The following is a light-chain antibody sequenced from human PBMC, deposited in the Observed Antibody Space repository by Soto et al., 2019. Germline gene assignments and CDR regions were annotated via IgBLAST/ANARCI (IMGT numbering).Light chain of an antibody. CDR2: WAS. CDR3: QDRGNWPIFT. J-gene: IGKJ4*01. V-gene: IGKV4-1*01. CDR1: QSVLYNSNNKDY. Sequence: DILLTHSPDSLAVALGDRATINCRSSQSVLYNSNNKDYLAWYQQKPGQPPKLLIYWASTRESGVPDRFSGSGSGTDFTLIISRLEPEDSAVYYCQDRGNWPIFTFGGGTKVDIK.